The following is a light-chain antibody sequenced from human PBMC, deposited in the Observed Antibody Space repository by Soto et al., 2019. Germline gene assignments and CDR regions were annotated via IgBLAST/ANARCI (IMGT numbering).Light chain of an antibody. V-gene: IGLV2-14*01. CDR1: SSDVGGYNY. CDR3: SSYTSSNTVV. CDR2: DVS. J-gene: IGLJ2*01. Sequence: QSALTQPASLSGSPGQSITISCTGTSSDVGGYNYVSWYQQYPGKAPKVMIYDVSNRPSGVSNRFSGSKSGNTASLTISGLQAEDEADYYCSSYTSSNTVVFGGGTKVTVL.